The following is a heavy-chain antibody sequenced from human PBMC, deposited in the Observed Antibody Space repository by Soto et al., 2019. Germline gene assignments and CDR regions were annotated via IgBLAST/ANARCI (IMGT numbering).Heavy chain of an antibody. CDR3: ARKPYSHYYGMDV. V-gene: IGHV1-18*01. J-gene: IGHJ6*02. Sequence: GASVKVSCKASGYIFSDYGINWVRLAPGQGLEWMGWIIPYNDNTKYAENFQGRVTLTTDTSMNTVYMGLRSLTPDDTGVYFCARKPYSHYYGMDVWGQGTSVTVS. CDR2: IIPYNDNT. CDR1: GYIFSDYG. D-gene: IGHD2-21*01.